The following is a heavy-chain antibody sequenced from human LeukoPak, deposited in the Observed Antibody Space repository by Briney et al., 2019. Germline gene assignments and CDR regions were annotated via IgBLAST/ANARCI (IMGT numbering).Heavy chain of an antibody. CDR1: GFTFSSYV. D-gene: IGHD6-19*01. V-gene: IGHV3-23*01. CDR3: ARAASIAVAAYFDY. CDR2: ISTSGSTT. Sequence: GGSLRLSCAASGFTFSSYVMNWVRQAPGKGLEWVSTISTSGSTTYYADSVKGRFTISRDNSKNTLYLQMNSLRAEDTAVYYCARAASIAVAAYFDYWGQGTLVTVSS. J-gene: IGHJ4*02.